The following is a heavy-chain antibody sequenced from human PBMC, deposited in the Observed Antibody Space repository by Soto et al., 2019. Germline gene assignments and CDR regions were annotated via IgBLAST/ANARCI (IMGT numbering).Heavy chain of an antibody. CDR2: IYYTGST. Sequence: ASETLSLTCSVSNGSINSAGHFWSWLRQHPGKGLEWLGYIYYTGSTYYNPALQRRAVFSIDTSKTRFSLKLTSVTAADMAVYYCARGFGGVSLDYFDFWGQGTQVTVSS. CDR3: ARGFGGVSLDYFDF. V-gene: IGHV4-31*03. J-gene: IGHJ4*02. D-gene: IGHD3-16*01. CDR1: NGSINSAGHF.